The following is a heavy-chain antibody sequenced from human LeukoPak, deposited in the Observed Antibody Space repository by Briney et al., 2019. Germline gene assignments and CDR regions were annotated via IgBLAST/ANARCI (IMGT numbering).Heavy chain of an antibody. CDR1: GFTFDDYA. CDR3: ASSGGYYDILTGG. CDR2: ISWNSGSI. J-gene: IGHJ4*02. Sequence: GRSLRLSCAASGFTFDDYAMHWVRQAPGKGLEWVSGISWNSGSIGYADSVKGRFTISRDNAKNSLYLQMNSLRAEDTAVYYCASSGGYYDILTGGWGQGTLVTVSS. D-gene: IGHD3-9*01. V-gene: IGHV3-9*01.